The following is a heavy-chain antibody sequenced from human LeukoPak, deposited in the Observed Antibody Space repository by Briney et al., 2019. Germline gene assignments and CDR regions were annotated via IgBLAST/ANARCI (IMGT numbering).Heavy chain of an antibody. CDR1: GYTFTSYY. Sequence: GASVKVSCKASGYTFTSYYMHWVRQAPGQGLEWMGIINPSGGSTSYAQKFQGRVTMTRDMSTSTVYMELSSLRSEDTAVYYCAREDCSSTSCYLDGYYYYMDVWGKGTTVTVSS. V-gene: IGHV1-46*01. D-gene: IGHD2-2*01. J-gene: IGHJ6*03. CDR2: INPSGGST. CDR3: AREDCSSTSCYLDGYYYYMDV.